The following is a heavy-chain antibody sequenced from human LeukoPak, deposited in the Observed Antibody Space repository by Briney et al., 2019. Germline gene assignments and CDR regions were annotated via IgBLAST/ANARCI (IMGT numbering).Heavy chain of an antibody. D-gene: IGHD1-26*01. V-gene: IGHV3-23*01. CDR2: IYGSGVSI. Sequence: GGSLRLSCVASGFTFKNYVMNWVRQAPGKGLKWLATIYGSGVSISYADSVKGRFTISRDNSNNTLYLQMNSLRAEDTAMYYCAKDLGWELPAEAYWGQGILVTVSS. CDR1: GFTFKNYV. J-gene: IGHJ4*02. CDR3: AKDLGWELPAEAY.